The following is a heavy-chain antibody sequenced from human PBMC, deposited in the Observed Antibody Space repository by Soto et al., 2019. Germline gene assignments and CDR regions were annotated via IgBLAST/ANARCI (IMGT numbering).Heavy chain of an antibody. Sequence: GSLRLSCAASGFTFSNYWIHWVRQAPGKGPMWVSRINGVGTYTNYADSVRGRFSISRDTSENTVYLQMNSLRAEDTAMYYCVRDFRSSDFWGQGTPVTVSS. CDR3: VRDFRSSDF. CDR2: INGVGTYT. V-gene: IGHV3-74*01. D-gene: IGHD3-3*01. J-gene: IGHJ4*02. CDR1: GFTFSNYW.